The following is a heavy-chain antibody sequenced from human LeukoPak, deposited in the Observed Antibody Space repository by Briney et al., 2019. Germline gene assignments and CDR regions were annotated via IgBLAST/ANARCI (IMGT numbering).Heavy chain of an antibody. V-gene: IGHV1-18*01. CDR1: GYSFILYG. J-gene: IGHJ4*02. Sequence: ASVKVSCKTSGYSFILYGISWVRQAPGQGPEWMGWISTSTGDTKYTQRFQGRVTLTTDTSTSTAYMELSSLRSDDTAVYYCARDDNYGIFVNVDYWGQGTLVTVSS. D-gene: IGHD4-11*01. CDR3: ARDDNYGIFVNVDY. CDR2: ISTSTGDT.